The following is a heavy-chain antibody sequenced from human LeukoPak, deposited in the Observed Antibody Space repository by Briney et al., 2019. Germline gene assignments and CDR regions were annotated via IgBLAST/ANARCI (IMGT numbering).Heavy chain of an antibody. CDR3: ARGTRSLHSNPFYYYYYYMDV. Sequence: SVKVSCKASGGTFSSYVISWVRQAPGQGLEWMGGIIPIFSTANYAQKFQGRVTITTDESTSTAYMELSSLRSEDTAVYYCARGTRSLHSNPFYYYYYYMDVWGKGTTVTVSS. CDR1: GGTFSSYV. CDR2: IIPIFSTA. D-gene: IGHD1-7*01. V-gene: IGHV1-69*05. J-gene: IGHJ6*03.